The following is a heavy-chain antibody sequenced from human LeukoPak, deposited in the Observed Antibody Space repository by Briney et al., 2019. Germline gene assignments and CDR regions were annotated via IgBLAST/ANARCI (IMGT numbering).Heavy chain of an antibody. CDR1: GFTVSSNY. V-gene: IGHV3-66*01. CDR3: ARGDSGSSYYWYFDL. D-gene: IGHD1-26*01. J-gene: IGHJ2*01. CDR2: IYTGGKT. Sequence: GGSLRLSCAASGFTVSSNYMSWVRQAPGKGLEWVSVIYTGGKTYYADSVKGRFTISRDNSKNTLNLHMNSLSAEDTAVYYCARGDSGSSYYWYFDLWGRGTLVTVSS.